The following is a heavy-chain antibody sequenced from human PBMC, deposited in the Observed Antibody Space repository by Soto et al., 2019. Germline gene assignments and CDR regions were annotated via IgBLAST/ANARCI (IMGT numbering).Heavy chain of an antibody. CDR2: IYSGGST. J-gene: IGHJ4*02. Sequence: EVQLVESGGGLVQPGGSLRLSCAASGFTVSSNYMSWVRQAPGKGLEWVSVIYSGGSTYYADYVKGRFTISRDNSKNTLYLQMNSLRAEDTAVYYCAGAAADNLVVDYWGQGTLVTVSS. CDR1: GFTVSSNY. CDR3: AGAAADNLVVDY. D-gene: IGHD6-13*01. V-gene: IGHV3-66*01.